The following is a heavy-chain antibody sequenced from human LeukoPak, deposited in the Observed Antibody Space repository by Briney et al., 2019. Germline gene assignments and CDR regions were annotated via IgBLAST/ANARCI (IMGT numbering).Heavy chain of an antibody. CDR3: ARQSITMVRGVTRRGWFDP. V-gene: IGHV4-59*08. J-gene: IGHJ5*02. CDR2: IYYSGST. Sequence: PETLSLTCTVSGGSISSYYWSWIRQPPGKGLEWIGYIYYSGSTNYNPSLKSRVTISVDTSKNQFSLKLSSVTAADTAVYYCARQSITMVRGVTRRGWFDPWGQGTLVTVSS. CDR1: GGSISSYY. D-gene: IGHD3-10*01.